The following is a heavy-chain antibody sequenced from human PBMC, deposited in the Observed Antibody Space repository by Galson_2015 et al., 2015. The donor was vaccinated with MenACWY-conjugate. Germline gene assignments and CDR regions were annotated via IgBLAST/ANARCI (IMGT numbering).Heavy chain of an antibody. D-gene: IGHD3-22*01. Sequence: SVKVSCKASGYTFTSYAIHWVRQAPGQRPEWMGWINAGDGDTKYSQRLQGRLTINRDTSASIAYMELSSLRSEDTAVYYCARGGTTLTVVVIPHYFDSWGQGTLVTVSS. J-gene: IGHJ4*02. CDR3: ARGGTTLTVVVIPHYFDS. CDR1: GYTFTSYA. CDR2: INAGDGDT. V-gene: IGHV1-3*01.